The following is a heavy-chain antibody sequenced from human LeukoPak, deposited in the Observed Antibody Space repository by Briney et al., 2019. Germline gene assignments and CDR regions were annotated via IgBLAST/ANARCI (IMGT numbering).Heavy chain of an antibody. CDR2: IKQDGSEK. CDR3: ASSRWQAFDS. J-gene: IGHJ4*02. D-gene: IGHD6-13*01. Sequence: GGSLRLSCAASGFTFSTYWMSWVRQAPGKGLEWVAHIKQDGSEKYYVDSVKGRFTISRDNAKNSVYLQLSSLRTEDTAAYYCASSRWQAFDSWGQGILVTVSS. CDR1: GFTFSTYW. V-gene: IGHV3-7*02.